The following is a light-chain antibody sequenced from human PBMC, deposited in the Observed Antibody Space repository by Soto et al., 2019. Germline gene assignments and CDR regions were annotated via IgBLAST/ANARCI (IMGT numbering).Light chain of an antibody. J-gene: IGKJ5*01. CDR3: QQHGQWPIT. Sequence: EIVMTQSPATLSVSPGERATLSCRASQSVNINLAWYQQKPGQAPRLLIYGTSTRATGVPARFSGSGSGTEFTLTISNLQSEDFATYYCQQHGQWPITFGQGTRLEIK. V-gene: IGKV3-15*01. CDR2: GTS. CDR1: QSVNIN.